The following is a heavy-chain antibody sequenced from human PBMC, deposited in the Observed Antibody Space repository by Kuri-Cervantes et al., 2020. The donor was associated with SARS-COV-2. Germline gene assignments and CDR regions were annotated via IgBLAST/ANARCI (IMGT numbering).Heavy chain of an antibody. Sequence: SETLSLTCTVSGGSISSSSYYWGWIRQPPGKGLEWIGSIYYSGSTYYNPSLKSRVTISVDTSKNQFSLKLSSVTAADTAVYYCARQSLSGARGHDRFDPWGQGTLVTVSS. CDR1: GGSISSSSYY. CDR2: IYYSGST. V-gene: IGHV4-39*01. CDR3: ARQSLSGARGHDRFDP. D-gene: IGHD1-26*01. J-gene: IGHJ5*02.